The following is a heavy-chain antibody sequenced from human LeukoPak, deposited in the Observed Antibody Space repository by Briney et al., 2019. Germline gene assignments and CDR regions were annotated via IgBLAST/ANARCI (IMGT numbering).Heavy chain of an antibody. CDR3: ARRIAAAGNRGYYYGMDV. J-gene: IGHJ6*02. Sequence: ASVKVSCKASGYTFTSYDINWVRQATGQGLEWMGWINPNSGGTNYAQKFQGRVTMTRDTSISTAYMELSRLRSDDTAVYYCARRIAAAGNRGYYYGMDVWGQGTTVTVSS. CDR1: GYTFTSYD. V-gene: IGHV1-2*02. CDR2: INPNSGGT. D-gene: IGHD6-13*01.